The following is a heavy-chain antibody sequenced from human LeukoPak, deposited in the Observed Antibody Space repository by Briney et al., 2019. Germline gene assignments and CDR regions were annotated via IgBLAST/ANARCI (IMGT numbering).Heavy chain of an antibody. CDR3: ARDPSAAGDY. D-gene: IGHD6-25*01. V-gene: IGHV4-39*07. CDR1: GGSISSSSYY. CDR2: IYHSGST. Sequence: SETLSLTCTVSGGSISSSSYYWGWIRQPPGKGLEWIGSIYHSGSTYYNPSLKSRVTISVDTSKNQFSLKLSSVTAADTAVYYCARDPSAAGDYWGQGTLVTVSS. J-gene: IGHJ4*02.